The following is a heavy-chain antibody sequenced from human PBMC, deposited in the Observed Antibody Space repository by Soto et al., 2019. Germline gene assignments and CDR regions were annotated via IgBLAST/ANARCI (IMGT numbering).Heavy chain of an antibody. CDR3: VRDGTKALRDWFDP. CDR2: IYATGTT. CDR1: GASIIGFY. D-gene: IGHD1-1*01. J-gene: IGHJ5*02. V-gene: IGHV4-4*07. Sequence: SETLSLTCTVSGASIIGFYWSWSRKSAGKGLEWIGRIYATGTTDYNPSLKSRVMMSVDTSKKQFSLKLRSVTAADTAVYYCVRDGTKALRDWFDPWGQGISVTVSS.